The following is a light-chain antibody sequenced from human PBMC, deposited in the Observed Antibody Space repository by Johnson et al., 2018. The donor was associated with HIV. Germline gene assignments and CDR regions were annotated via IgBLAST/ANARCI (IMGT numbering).Light chain of an antibody. CDR3: GTWDSSLYVFV. V-gene: IGLV1-51*01. CDR1: TSNIGNNY. CDR2: ENK. Sequence: QSVLTQPPSVSAAPGQKVSISCSGNTSNIGNNYVSWYQQLPGTSPKLLIYENKARPSGIPDRFSGSKSATYATLAINGLQTGDEVDYYCGTWDSSLYVFVFGSGTKVTVL. J-gene: IGLJ1*01.